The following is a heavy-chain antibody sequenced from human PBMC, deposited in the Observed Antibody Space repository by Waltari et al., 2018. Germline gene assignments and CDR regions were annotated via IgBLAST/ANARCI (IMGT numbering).Heavy chain of an antibody. D-gene: IGHD3-16*01. Sequence: QVQLQESGPGLVKPSETLSLTCTVSGGPIRTYYWSWIRQPAGKGLEWIGRTYTSGSTAYNPSLKSRVTMSLDTSKNQFSLKMTSVTAADTAVYYCAREEIEKWGTWFDPWGQGILVTVSS. CDR3: AREEIEKWGTWFDP. J-gene: IGHJ5*02. CDR1: GGPIRTYY. V-gene: IGHV4-4*07. CDR2: TYTSGST.